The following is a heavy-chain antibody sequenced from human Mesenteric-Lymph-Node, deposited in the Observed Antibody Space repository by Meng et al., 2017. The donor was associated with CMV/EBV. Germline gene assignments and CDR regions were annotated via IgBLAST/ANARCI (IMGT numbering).Heavy chain of an antibody. V-gene: IGHV3-30*18. D-gene: IGHD1-26*01. J-gene: IGHJ4*02. CDR1: GFTFNDYF. Sequence: GESLKISCAASGFTFNDYFMTWIRQAPGKGLEWVAVISYDGSNKYYADSVKGRFTISRDNSKNTLYLQMNSLRAEDTAVYYCAKEYSGSYYFPDYWGQGTLVTVSS. CDR3: AKEYSGSYYFPDY. CDR2: ISYDGSNK.